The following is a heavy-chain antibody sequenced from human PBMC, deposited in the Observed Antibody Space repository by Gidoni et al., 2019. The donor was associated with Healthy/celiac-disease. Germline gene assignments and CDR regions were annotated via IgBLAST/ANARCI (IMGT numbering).Heavy chain of an antibody. J-gene: IGHJ4*02. D-gene: IGHD3-9*01. CDR3: AVNTGYFDWLFSTFDY. CDR2: IYSGGGT. V-gene: IGHV3-53*01. CDR1: GFTVSSYY. Sequence: EVQLVESGGDLIQPGGSLRLSCAASGFTVSSYYMSWVRQAPGKGLEWVSFIYSGGGTYYADFVKGRFTISRDTSKNTLYLQMNSLRAEDTAVYYCAVNTGYFDWLFSTFDYWGQGALVTVSS.